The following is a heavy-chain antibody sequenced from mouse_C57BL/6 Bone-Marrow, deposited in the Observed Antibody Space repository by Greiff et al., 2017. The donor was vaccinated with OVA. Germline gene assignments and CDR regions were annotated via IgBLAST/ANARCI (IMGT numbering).Heavy chain of an antibody. CDR1: GYTFTSYW. D-gene: IGHD2-4*01. J-gene: IGHJ3*01. CDR3: ARGGGLRPSWFAY. Sequence: QVQLQQPGAELVRPGSSVKLSCKASGYTFTSYWMHWVKQRPIQGLEWIGNIDPSDSETHYNQKFKDKATLTVDKSSSTAYMQLSSLTSEDSAVYYCARGGGLRPSWFAYWGQGTLVTVSA. V-gene: IGHV1-52*01. CDR2: IDPSDSET.